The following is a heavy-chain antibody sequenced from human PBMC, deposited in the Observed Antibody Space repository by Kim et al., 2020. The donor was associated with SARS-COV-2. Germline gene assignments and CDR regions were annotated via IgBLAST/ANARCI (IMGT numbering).Heavy chain of an antibody. J-gene: IGHJ4*02. CDR3: AQDLTFGQSDTDF. D-gene: IGHD3-16*01. CDR2: IKQDGSEK. V-gene: IGHV3-7*01. CDR1: GFTFDNYW. Sequence: GGSLRLSCATSGFTFDNYWMRWVRQAPGKGLEWVANIKQDGSEKFYVDSVKGRFTISRDNANNSVFLQMNSLRAEDTALYYCAQDLTFGQSDTDFWVQGTLATVST.